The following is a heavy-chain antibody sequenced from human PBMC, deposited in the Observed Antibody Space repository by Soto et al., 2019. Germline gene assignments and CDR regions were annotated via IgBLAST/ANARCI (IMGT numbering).Heavy chain of an antibody. D-gene: IGHD1-26*01. J-gene: IGHJ6*02. CDR3: SSLPEGEYYHYGTDI. Sequence: EAQLVESGGGLVQPGGSLKLSCAASGFTFSAYAIHWVRQASGKGLEWVARVKNKANNYATGTAASLKGRFIVSRDDSRNTAYRQMNSLDPGDRAVFYGSSLPEGEYYHYGTDIGGQGTRVTVS. CDR2: VKNKANNYAT. CDR1: GFTFSAYA. V-gene: IGHV3-73*01.